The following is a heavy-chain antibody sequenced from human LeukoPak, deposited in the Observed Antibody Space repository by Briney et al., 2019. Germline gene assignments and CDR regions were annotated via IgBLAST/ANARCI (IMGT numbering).Heavy chain of an antibody. D-gene: IGHD3-3*01. CDR3: ARVSSSPSEYDFWSGYYSFDY. Sequence: PSETLSLTCTVSGGSISSYYWSWIRQPPGKGLEWIGYIYYSGSTNYNPSLKSRVTISVDTSKNQFSLKLSSVTAADTAVYYCARVSSSPSEYDFWSGYYSFDYWGQGTLVTVSS. V-gene: IGHV4-59*01. CDR2: IYYSGST. CDR1: GGSISSYY. J-gene: IGHJ4*02.